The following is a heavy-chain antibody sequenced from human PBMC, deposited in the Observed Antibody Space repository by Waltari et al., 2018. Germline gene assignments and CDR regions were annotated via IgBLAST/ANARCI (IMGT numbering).Heavy chain of an antibody. V-gene: IGHV3-23*04. Sequence: EVQLVESAGGLVQPGGSLRLSCAASGFTSSSSAVSWVRQAPGKGLEWVSAISGSGGSTYYADSVKGRFTISRDNSKNTLYLQMNSLRAEDTAVYYCAKGPAGPNWYFDLWGRGTLVTVSS. D-gene: IGHD6-13*01. CDR3: AKGPAGPNWYFDL. CDR1: GFTSSSSA. J-gene: IGHJ2*01. CDR2: ISGSGGST.